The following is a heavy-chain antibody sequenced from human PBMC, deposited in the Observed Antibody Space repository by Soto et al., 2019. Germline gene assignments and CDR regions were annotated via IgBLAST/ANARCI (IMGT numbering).Heavy chain of an antibody. J-gene: IGHJ4*02. D-gene: IGHD2-2*01. CDR3: ARDTARLCYGY. CDR2: IYHSGST. V-gene: IGHV4-4*02. CDR1: GGSISSSNW. Sequence: QVQLQESGPGLVKPSGTLSLTCAVSGGSISSSNWWSWVRQPPGKGLEWIGEIYHSGSTNYNPSLKSLVPISVVKSQNQFSLKLSSVTGADTAVYYCARDTARLCYGYWGQGTLVTVSS.